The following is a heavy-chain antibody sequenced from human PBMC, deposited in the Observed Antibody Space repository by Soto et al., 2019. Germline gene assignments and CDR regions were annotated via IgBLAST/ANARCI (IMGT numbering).Heavy chain of an antibody. CDR3: ANSRPRYYYDSSGYFPLNY. D-gene: IGHD3-22*01. Sequence: QLQLQESGPGLVKPSETLSLTCTVSGGSISSSSYYWGWIRQPPGKGLEWIGSIYYSGSTYYNPSLKSRVTISVDTSKNQFSLKLSSVTAADTAVYYCANSRPRYYYDSSGYFPLNYWGQGTLVTVSS. J-gene: IGHJ4*02. V-gene: IGHV4-39*01. CDR1: GGSISSSSYY. CDR2: IYYSGST.